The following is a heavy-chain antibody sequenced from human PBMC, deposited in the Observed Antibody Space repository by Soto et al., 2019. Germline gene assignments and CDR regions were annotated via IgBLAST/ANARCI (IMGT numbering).Heavy chain of an antibody. J-gene: IGHJ3*02. Sequence: ASVKVSCKASGYTFTGYYMHWVRQAPGQGLEWMGWINPNSGGTNYAQKFQGWVTMTRDTSISTAYVELSRLRSDDTAVYYCARIGYCSGGSCYPMGAFDIWGQGTMVTVSS. V-gene: IGHV1-2*04. D-gene: IGHD2-15*01. CDR3: ARIGYCSGGSCYPMGAFDI. CDR2: INPNSGGT. CDR1: GYTFTGYY.